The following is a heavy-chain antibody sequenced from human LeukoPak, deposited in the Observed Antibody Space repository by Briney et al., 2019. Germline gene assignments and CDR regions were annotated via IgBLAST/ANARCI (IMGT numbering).Heavy chain of an antibody. Sequence: SETLSLTCAVYGGSFSGYYWSWIRQPPGKGLEWIGEINHSGSTNYNPSLKSRVTISVDTSKNQFSLKLSSVTAADTAVYYCASRYVWGGYRRYGMDVWGQGTTVTVSS. D-gene: IGHD3-16*02. J-gene: IGHJ6*02. CDR2: INHSGST. CDR3: ASRYVWGGYRRYGMDV. V-gene: IGHV4-34*01. CDR1: GGSFSGYY.